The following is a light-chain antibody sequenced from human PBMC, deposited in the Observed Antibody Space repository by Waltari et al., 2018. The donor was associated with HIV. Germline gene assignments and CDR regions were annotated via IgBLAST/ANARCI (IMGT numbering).Light chain of an antibody. CDR3: CSYGGTYNV. CDR1: SSDVGGYNS. CDR2: KVS. J-gene: IGLJ1*01. Sequence: QSALTQPRSVSGSPGQSVTISCTGTSSDVGGYNSVSWYQQHPGTAPKLLIYKVSKWPSGVPDRFSGSKSGNTASLTISGLRADDEADYYCCSYGGTYNVFGTGTKVTIL. V-gene: IGLV2-11*01.